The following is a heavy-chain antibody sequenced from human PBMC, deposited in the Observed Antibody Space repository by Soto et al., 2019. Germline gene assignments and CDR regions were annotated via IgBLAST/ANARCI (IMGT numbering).Heavy chain of an antibody. V-gene: IGHV4-34*01. CDR2: INHSGST. CDR3: ARNREVPAAIWLVDY. Sequence: SETLSLTCAVYGGSFSGYYWSWIRQPPGKGLEWIGEINHSGSTNYNPSLKSRVTISVDTSKNQFSLKLSSVTAADTAVYYCARNREVPAAIWLVDYWGQGTLVTVSS. D-gene: IGHD2-2*01. J-gene: IGHJ4*02. CDR1: GGSFSGYY.